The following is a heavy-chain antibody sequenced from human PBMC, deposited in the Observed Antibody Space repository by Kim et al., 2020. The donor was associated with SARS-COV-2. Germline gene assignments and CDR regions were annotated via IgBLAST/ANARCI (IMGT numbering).Heavy chain of an antibody. D-gene: IGHD2-2*01. V-gene: IGHV3-48*03. Sequence: SGSTIYYADSVKGRFTISRDNAKNSLYLQMNSLRAEDTAVYYCARGFEYDWGQGTLVTVSS. J-gene: IGHJ4*02. CDR2: SGSTI. CDR3: ARGFEYD.